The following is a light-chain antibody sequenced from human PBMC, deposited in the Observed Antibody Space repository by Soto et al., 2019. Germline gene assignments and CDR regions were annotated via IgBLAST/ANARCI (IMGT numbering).Light chain of an antibody. CDR1: QSISGN. V-gene: IGKV3-15*01. J-gene: IGKJ1*01. CDR2: GAS. CDR3: QQYNNWPGT. Sequence: EIIMTQSPATPSVSPGERVTLSCRASQSISGNLAWYQHKPGQAPRLLISGASARATGFPARFSGSGSGTEFTLTISSLQSEDFAVYYCQQYNNWPGTFGQGTKVEI.